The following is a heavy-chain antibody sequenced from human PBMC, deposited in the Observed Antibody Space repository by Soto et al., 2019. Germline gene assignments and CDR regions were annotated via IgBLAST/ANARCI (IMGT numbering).Heavy chain of an antibody. CDR3: ARGRYCLTGRCFPDWFDS. V-gene: IGHV4-30-4*01. Sequence: SETLSLTCSVSGDSISSVDYFWAWIRQPPGQALEYIGYIYKSATTYYNPSFESRVAISLDTSKSQFSLNVTSVTAADTAVYFCARGRYCLTGRCFPDWFDSWGQGTLVTVSS. CDR1: GDSISSVDYF. J-gene: IGHJ5*01. CDR2: IYKSATT. D-gene: IGHD2-15*01.